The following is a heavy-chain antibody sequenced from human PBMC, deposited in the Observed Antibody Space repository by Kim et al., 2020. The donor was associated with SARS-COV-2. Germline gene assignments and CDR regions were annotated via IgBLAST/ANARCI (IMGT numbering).Heavy chain of an antibody. CDR3: ARGPRRIITIFGVVTHFDY. J-gene: IGHJ4*02. D-gene: IGHD3-3*01. CDR1: GGSISSGGYY. V-gene: IGHV4-31*03. Sequence: SETLSLTCTVSGGSISSGGYYWSWIRQHPGKGLEWIGYIYYSGSTYYNPSLKSRVTISVDTSKNQFSLKLSSVTAADTGVYDCARGPRRIITIFGVVTHFDYGGQGTLVNVSS. CDR2: IYYSGST.